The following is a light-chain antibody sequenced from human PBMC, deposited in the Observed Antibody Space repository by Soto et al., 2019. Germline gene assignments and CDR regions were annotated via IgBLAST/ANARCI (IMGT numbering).Light chain of an antibody. Sequence: ILMTQSPSSLSAFVGDRVTITCRASQDIGSFLAWHQQKPGKVPELLIYAASTLQSGFPSRFSGSGSGTDFTLTISSLQPEDSATYYCQQSYSSPSFGQGTRLEI. CDR3: QQSYSSPS. CDR2: AAS. CDR1: QDIGSF. J-gene: IGKJ5*01. V-gene: IGKV1-27*01.